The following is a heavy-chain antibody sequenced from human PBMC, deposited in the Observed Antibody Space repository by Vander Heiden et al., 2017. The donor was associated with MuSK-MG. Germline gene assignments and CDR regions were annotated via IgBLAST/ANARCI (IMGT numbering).Heavy chain of an antibody. J-gene: IGHJ4*02. CDR3: ARDGHGFSTAI. D-gene: IGHD3-3*02. CDR2: INSDGSST. V-gene: IGHV3-74*01. Sequence: EVYLVESGGALVQPGGSLRLSCAASGFTFSSHCMHLVRQAPGKGLVWVSCINSDGSSTNYADSVKGRFTISRDNAKNTLYLQMNSLRAEDTAVYYCARDGHGFSTAIWGQGTQVTVSS. CDR1: GFTFSSHC.